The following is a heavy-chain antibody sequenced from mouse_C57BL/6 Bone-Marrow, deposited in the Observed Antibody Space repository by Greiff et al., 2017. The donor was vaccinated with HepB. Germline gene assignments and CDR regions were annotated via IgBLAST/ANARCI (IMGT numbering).Heavy chain of an antibody. J-gene: IGHJ2*01. CDR3: ARDGYCPYYFDY. D-gene: IGHD2-3*01. Sequence: EVQVVESGGGLVKPGGSLKLSCAASGFTFSSYTMSWVRQTPEKRLEWVATISGGGGNTYNPDSVKGRVTISRDKAKNTLYLQMSSLSVADTDLYDCARDGYCPYYFDYWGQGTTLTVSS. V-gene: IGHV5-9*01. CDR1: GFTFSSYT. CDR2: ISGGGGNT.